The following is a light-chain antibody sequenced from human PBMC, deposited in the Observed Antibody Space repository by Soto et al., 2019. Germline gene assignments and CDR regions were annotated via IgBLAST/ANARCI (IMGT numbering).Light chain of an antibody. CDR2: GAS. V-gene: IGKV3-15*01. J-gene: IGKJ3*01. Sequence: EIVMTQSPATLSVSPGESATLSCRASQSLSRKLAWYQQKPGQAPRLLIYGASTRATGLPARFSGSGSGTEFTLTISSLQSEDFAVYYCQHYYNWPFTFGPGTKVDIK. CDR1: QSLSRK. CDR3: QHYYNWPFT.